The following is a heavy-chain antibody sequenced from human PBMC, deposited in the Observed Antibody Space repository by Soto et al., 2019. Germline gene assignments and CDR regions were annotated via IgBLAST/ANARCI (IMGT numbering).Heavy chain of an antibody. D-gene: IGHD2-15*01. CDR1: GFTFSSYG. CDR3: ARDCSGGSCYSYYYYYYGMDV. J-gene: IGHJ6*02. V-gene: IGHV3-33*01. CDR2: IWYDGSNK. Sequence: PGGSLRLSCAASGFTFSSYGMHWVRQAPGKGLEWVAVIWYDGSNKYYADSVKGRFTISRDNSKNTLYLQMNSLRAEDTAVYYCARDCSGGSCYSYYYYYYGMDVWGQGTTVTV.